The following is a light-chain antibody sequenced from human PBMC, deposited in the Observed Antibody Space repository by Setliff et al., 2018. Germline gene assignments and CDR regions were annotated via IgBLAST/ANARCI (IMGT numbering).Light chain of an antibody. J-gene: IGLJ2*01. CDR3: QAWDSSIVV. CDR1: KLGDKY. Sequence: SYELTQPPSVSVSPGQTASITCSGDKLGDKYACWYQQKPGQSPVLVIYQDSKRPSGIPERFSGSNSGNTATLTISGTQAMDEADYHCQAWDSSIVVFGGGTKVTVL. V-gene: IGLV3-1*01. CDR2: QDS.